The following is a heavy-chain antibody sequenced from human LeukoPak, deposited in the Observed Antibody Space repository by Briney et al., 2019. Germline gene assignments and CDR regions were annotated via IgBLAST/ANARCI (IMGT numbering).Heavy chain of an antibody. CDR2: ISSSSSYI. V-gene: IGHV3-21*01. J-gene: IGHJ4*02. CDR1: GFTFSSYA. Sequence: GGSLRLPCAASGFTFSSYAMSWVRQAPGKGLEWVSSISSSSSYIYYADSVKGRFTISRDNAKNSLYLQMNSLRAEDTAVYYCARGRAVADFDYWGQGTLVTVSS. CDR3: ARGRAVADFDY. D-gene: IGHD6-19*01.